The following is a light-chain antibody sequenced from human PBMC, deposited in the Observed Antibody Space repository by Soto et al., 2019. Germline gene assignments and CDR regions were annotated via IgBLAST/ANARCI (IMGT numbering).Light chain of an antibody. CDR3: QQYNSYWT. Sequence: IQFTQSPSSLSASVLDRFTITCRASQGISSYLAWYQQKPGKAPKLLIYAASTLQSGVPSRFSGSGSGTEFTLTISSLQPDDFATYYCQQYNSYWTFGQGTKVDIK. V-gene: IGKV1-9*01. CDR2: AAS. CDR1: QGISSY. J-gene: IGKJ1*01.